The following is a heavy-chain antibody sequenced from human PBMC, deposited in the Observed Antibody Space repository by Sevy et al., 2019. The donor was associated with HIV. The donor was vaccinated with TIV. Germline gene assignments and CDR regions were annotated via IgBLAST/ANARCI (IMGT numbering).Heavy chain of an antibody. J-gene: IGHJ3*02. Sequence: SETLSLTCTVSGASIRDSSYYWAWIRQPPGKGLEWIGNIYSYGETNYNSSLKSRVTISVDTSKNQFSLSLTSVTAADTAIYFCARSMEQQLDAFDIWGQGTMVTVSS. V-gene: IGHV4-39*01. D-gene: IGHD6-13*01. CDR1: GASIRDSSYY. CDR3: ARSMEQQLDAFDI. CDR2: IYSYGET.